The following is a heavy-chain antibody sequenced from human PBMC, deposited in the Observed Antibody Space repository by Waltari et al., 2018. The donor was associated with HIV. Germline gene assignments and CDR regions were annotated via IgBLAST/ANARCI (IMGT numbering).Heavy chain of an antibody. V-gene: IGHV3-23*01. J-gene: IGHJ4*02. Sequence: EVQLLESGGTLVQPGGSLRLSCAASGFAFSSSVMAWFRQAPGKGLEWVSHLSGSGETTYYADSVKGRFTISRDNSKNTLYLQMNNLRAEDTAFYYCTTGKAVLGTLRPFYFDSWGQGTLVTVSS. CDR3: TTGKAVLGTLRPFYFDS. D-gene: IGHD6-19*01. CDR2: LSGSGETT. CDR1: GFAFSSSV.